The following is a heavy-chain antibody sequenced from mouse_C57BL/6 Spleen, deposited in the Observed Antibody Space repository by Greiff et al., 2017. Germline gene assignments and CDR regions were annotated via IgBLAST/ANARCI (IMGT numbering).Heavy chain of an antibody. V-gene: IGHV1-85*01. J-gene: IGHJ1*03. CDR3: AREALLLRDWYFDV. CDR2: LYPRDGST. D-gene: IGHD1-1*01. Sequence: QVQLQQSGPELVKPGASVKLSCKASGYTFTSYDINWVKQRPGQGLEWIGWLYPRDGSTKYNEKLKGKATLTVDTSSSTAYMELHSLTSEDSAVYFCAREALLLRDWYFDVWGTGTTVTVSS. CDR1: GYTFTSYD.